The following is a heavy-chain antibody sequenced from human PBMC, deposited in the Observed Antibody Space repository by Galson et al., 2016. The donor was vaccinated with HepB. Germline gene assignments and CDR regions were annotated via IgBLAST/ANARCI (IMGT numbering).Heavy chain of an antibody. Sequence: TLSLTCTVSGGSISSGGYYWSWIRQHPGKGLEWIGYIYYSGSTYYNPSVESRVTISVDTSKNQLSLKLSSVTAADTAVYYCARVGGYYYNMDVWGTGTTVTVSS. CDR3: ARVGGYYYNMDV. D-gene: IGHD3-16*01. CDR2: IYYSGST. J-gene: IGHJ6*03. CDR1: GGSISSGGYY. V-gene: IGHV4-31*03.